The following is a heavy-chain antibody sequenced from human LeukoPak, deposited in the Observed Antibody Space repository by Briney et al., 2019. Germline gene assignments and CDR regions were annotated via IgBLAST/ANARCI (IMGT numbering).Heavy chain of an antibody. Sequence: PGGSLRLSCAASGFTFNVYGMHWVRQAPGKGLEWVAVIWNDGSNKYYADSVKGRLTISRDNSKSTLYLPMDSPRAEDTAVYYCARASGPFDIWGQGTMVTVSS. CDR1: GFTFNVYG. J-gene: IGHJ3*02. CDR2: IWNDGSNK. V-gene: IGHV3-33*01. CDR3: ARASGPFDI. D-gene: IGHD6-25*01.